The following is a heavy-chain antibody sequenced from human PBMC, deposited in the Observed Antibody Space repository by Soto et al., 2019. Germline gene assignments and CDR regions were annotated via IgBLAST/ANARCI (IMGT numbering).Heavy chain of an antibody. CDR2: INPNSGGT. V-gene: IGHV1-2*02. D-gene: IGHD6-6*01. Sequence: GASVKVSCKASGYTFTGYYMHWVRQAPGQGLEWMGWINPNSGGTNYAQKFQGRVTMTRDTSISTAYMELSRLRSDDTAVYYCARGGLPQLVYYGMDVWGQGTTVTVSS. J-gene: IGHJ6*02. CDR3: ARGGLPQLVYYGMDV. CDR1: GYTFTGYY.